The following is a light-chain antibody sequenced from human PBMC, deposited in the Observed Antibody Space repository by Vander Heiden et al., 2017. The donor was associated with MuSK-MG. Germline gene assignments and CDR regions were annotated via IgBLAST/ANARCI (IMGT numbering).Light chain of an antibody. Sequence: YVLTQPPSVSAAPGKPPRLPCGGDNIGSKSVHWYQQKPGQAPVLVISYDTDRPSGIPERFSGANSGNTATLTISRSEAGDEADYHCQVWDSSSDHWVFGGGTKLTVL. CDR1: NIGSKS. V-gene: IGLV3-21*04. CDR3: QVWDSSSDHWV. CDR2: YDT. J-gene: IGLJ3*02.